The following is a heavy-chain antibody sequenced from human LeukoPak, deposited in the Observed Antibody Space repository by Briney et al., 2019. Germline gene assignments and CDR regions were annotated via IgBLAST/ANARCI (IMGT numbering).Heavy chain of an antibody. V-gene: IGHV3-48*03. Sequence: PGGSLRLSCAASGFTFSSYEMNWVRQAPGKGLEWVSYISSSGSTIYYADSVKGRFTISRDNAKNSLYLQMNSLRAEDTAVYYCARNPVAAFYFDYWGPGTLVTVSS. CDR3: ARNPVAAFYFDY. CDR2: ISSSGSTI. CDR1: GFTFSSYE. J-gene: IGHJ4*02. D-gene: IGHD6-19*01.